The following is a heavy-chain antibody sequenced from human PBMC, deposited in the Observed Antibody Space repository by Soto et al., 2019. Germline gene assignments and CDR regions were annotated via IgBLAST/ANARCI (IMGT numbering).Heavy chain of an antibody. J-gene: IGHJ6*02. CDR3: TRLGYDFPVDYYYYGMDV. D-gene: IGHD3-3*01. CDR2: IRSKAYGGTT. Sequence: GGSPRLSCTASGFTFGDYAMSWFRQAPGKGLEWVGFIRSKAYGGTTEYAASVKGRFTISRDDSKSIAYLQMNSLKTEDTAVYYCTRLGYDFPVDYYYYGMDVWGQGTTVTVSS. V-gene: IGHV3-49*03. CDR1: GFTFGDYA.